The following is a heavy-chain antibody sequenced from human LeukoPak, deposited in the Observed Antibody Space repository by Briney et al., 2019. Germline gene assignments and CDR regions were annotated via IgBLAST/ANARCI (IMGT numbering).Heavy chain of an antibody. D-gene: IGHD6-6*01. CDR1: GFTFRSYS. CDR3: ARAGGSSSAFDY. CDR2: ISSSSSYI. J-gene: IGHJ4*02. Sequence: GGSLRLSCAASGFTFRSYSMNWVRQAPGKGLVWVTPISSSSSYIYYADSVKGRFTISRDSAKNSLYLQMNSLRAEDTAVYYCARAGGSSSAFDYWGQGTLVTVSS. V-gene: IGHV3-21*01.